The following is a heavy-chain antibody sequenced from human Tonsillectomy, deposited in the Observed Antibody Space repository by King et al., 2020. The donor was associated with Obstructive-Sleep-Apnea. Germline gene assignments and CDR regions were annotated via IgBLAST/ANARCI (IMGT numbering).Heavy chain of an antibody. Sequence: VQLVESGGGLVKPGGSLRLSCAASGFTFSDYYMSWVRQAPGKGLEWVSCITSGGDTIYYAYSVKGRFTISRDNAKNSLYLQINSLRAEDTAVYYCAIDLRLGELSPRPLDYWGQGTLVTVSS. D-gene: IGHD3-16*02. CDR3: AIDLRLGELSPRPLDY. J-gene: IGHJ4*02. CDR1: GFTFSDYY. V-gene: IGHV3-11*01. CDR2: ITSGGDTI.